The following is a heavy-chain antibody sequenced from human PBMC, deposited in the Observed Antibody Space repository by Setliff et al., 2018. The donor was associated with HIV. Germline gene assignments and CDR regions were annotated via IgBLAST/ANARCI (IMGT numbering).Heavy chain of an antibody. CDR1: GYTFTTYA. V-gene: IGHV1-46*01. Sequence: ASVKVSCKASGYTFTTYAMNWVRQAPGQGPEWMGWINPSGSITNYAQKFQGRLTLTRDTSMSTVYMELNSLKSEDTAIYYCAREPPRRRGTVAEDYWGQGTLVTVSS. J-gene: IGHJ4*02. D-gene: IGHD1-26*01. CDR3: AREPPRRRGTVAEDY. CDR2: INPSGSIT.